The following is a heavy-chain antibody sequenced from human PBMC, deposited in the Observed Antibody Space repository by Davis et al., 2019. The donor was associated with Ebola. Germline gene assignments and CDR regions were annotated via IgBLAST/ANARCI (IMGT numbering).Heavy chain of an antibody. CDR2: MNHKSGNT. Sequence: SVKVSRKASLYTFTSNDINWVRQPRGQGLEGMGWMNHKSGNTAYAQKFQGRVTMTRNTSISTAYMELNSLGYEDTAVYYCARGTPRGLLYSYYAMDVLGKGTTVTVSS. CDR3: ARGTPRGLLYSYYAMDV. CDR1: LYTFTSND. D-gene: IGHD4-23*01. J-gene: IGHJ6*04. V-gene: IGHV1-8*01.